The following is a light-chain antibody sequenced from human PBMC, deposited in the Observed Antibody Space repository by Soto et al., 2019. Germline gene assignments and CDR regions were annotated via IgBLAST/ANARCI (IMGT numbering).Light chain of an antibody. CDR2: DAS. J-gene: IGKJ1*01. V-gene: IGKV1-5*01. CDR1: QSISSW. Sequence: DIQMTRSPSTLSASVGDRVTITCRASQSISSWLAWYQQKPGKAPKLLIYDASSLESGVPSRFSGSGSGTEFTLTISNLQPDDFATYFCQQYHNYPRTFGQGTKVDIK. CDR3: QQYHNYPRT.